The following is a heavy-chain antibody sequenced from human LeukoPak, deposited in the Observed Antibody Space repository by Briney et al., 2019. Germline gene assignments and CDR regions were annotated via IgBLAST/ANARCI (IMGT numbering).Heavy chain of an antibody. CDR2: IDYSGST. CDR3: ARTITVIKRYFDF. CDR1: GGSISSTIYY. V-gene: IGHV4-39*01. Sequence: SETLSLTCTVSGGSISSTIYYWGWIRQPPGKGLEWIGSIDYSGSTYYNPSLKSRVTVSVDTSKNQFSLNLSSVTAADTAVYYCARTITVIKRYFDFWGQGTLVTVSS. D-gene: IGHD3-22*01. J-gene: IGHJ4*02.